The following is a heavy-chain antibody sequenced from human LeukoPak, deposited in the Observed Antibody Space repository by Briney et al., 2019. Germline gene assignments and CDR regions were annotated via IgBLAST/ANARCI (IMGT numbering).Heavy chain of an antibody. CDR1: GYTFTSYG. CDR3: ARAIQLWFGELLSWFDP. V-gene: IGHV1-18*01. Sequence: ASVKVSCKASGYTFTSYGISWVRQAPGQGLEWMGWISAYNGNTNYAQNLQGRVTMTIDTSTSTAYMELRSLRSDDTAVYYCARAIQLWFGELLSWFDPWGQGTLVTVSS. J-gene: IGHJ5*02. CDR2: ISAYNGNT. D-gene: IGHD3-10*01.